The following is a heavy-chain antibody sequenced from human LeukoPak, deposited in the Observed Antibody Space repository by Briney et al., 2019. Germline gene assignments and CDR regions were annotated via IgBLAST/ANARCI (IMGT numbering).Heavy chain of an antibody. CDR2: IDTSGNT. CDR3: ARVSSSWYQDWYFDL. Sequence: SETLSLTCAVYGGSFSGYYWSWIRQPAGKGLEWIGRIDTSGNTNYKPSLKSRVTMSVDTSKNQFSLKLNSVTAADTAVYYCARVSSSWYQDWYFDLWGRGTLVTVSS. CDR1: GGSFSGYY. V-gene: IGHV4-59*10. J-gene: IGHJ2*01. D-gene: IGHD6-13*01.